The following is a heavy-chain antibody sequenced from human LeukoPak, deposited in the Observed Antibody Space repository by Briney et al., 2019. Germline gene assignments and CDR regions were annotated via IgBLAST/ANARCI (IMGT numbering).Heavy chain of an antibody. CDR3: AREASYYYGSGYAFDI. V-gene: IGHV3-48*03. Sequence: GGSLRLSCAASGFTFSSYEMNWVRQAPGKGLEWVSYISSSGSTMYYADSVKGRFTISRDNAKNSLYLQMNSLRAEDTAVYYCAREASYYYGSGYAFDIWGQGTMVTVSS. CDR1: GFTFSSYE. CDR2: ISSSGSTM. D-gene: IGHD3-10*01. J-gene: IGHJ3*02.